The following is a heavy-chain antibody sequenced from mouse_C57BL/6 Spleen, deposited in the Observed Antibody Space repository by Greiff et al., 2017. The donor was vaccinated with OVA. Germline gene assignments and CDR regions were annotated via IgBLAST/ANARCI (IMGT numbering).Heavy chain of an antibody. Sequence: VQLQQPGAELVKPGASVKLSCKASGYTFTSYWMHWVKQRPGQGLEWIGMIHPNSGSTNYNEKFKSKATLTVDKSSSTAYMQLSSLTSEDSAVYYCARLGSSGYVSYWGQGTTLTVSS. J-gene: IGHJ2*01. D-gene: IGHD3-2*02. CDR2: IHPNSGST. CDR1: GYTFTSYW. V-gene: IGHV1-64*01. CDR3: ARLGSSGYVSY.